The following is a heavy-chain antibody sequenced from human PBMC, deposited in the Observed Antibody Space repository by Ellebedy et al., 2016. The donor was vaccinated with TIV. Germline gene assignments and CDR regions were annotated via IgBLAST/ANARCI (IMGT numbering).Heavy chain of an antibody. J-gene: IGHJ4*02. V-gene: IGHV1-18*01. Sequence: AASVKVSCKASGGTFSSYAINWVRQAPGQGLEWMGWISAYNGNTNYAQKLQGRVTMTTDTSTSTAYMELRSLRSEDTAVYYCARDDLEDFWSGYPDYWGQGTLVTVSS. CDR1: GGTFSSYA. CDR2: ISAYNGNT. CDR3: ARDDLEDFWSGYPDY. D-gene: IGHD3-3*01.